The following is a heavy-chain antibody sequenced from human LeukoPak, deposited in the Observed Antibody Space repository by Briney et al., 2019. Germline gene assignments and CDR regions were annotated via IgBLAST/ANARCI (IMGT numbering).Heavy chain of an antibody. D-gene: IGHD6-19*01. CDR1: GYTISSGYY. V-gene: IGHV4-38-2*01. CDR3: ARRRVIAVAGSYFDY. Sequence: PSETLSLTCAVSGYTISSGYYWGWIRQPPGKGLEWIGSIYHSGSTYYNPSLKGRVTISVDTSKNQFSLKLSSVTAADTAVYYCARRRVIAVAGSYFDYWGQGTLVTVSS. J-gene: IGHJ4*02. CDR2: IYHSGST.